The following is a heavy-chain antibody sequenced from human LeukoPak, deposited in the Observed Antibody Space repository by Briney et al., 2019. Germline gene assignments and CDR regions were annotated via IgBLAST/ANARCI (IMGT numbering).Heavy chain of an antibody. CDR1: GYIFTNYW. V-gene: IGHV5-51*01. CDR2: MYPGDSDT. J-gene: IGHJ3*02. CDR3: ARRPRRAFDI. Sequence: GESLKISCKGSGYIFTNYWIGWVRQMPGKGLEWMGIMYPGDSDTKYSPSFQGQVTISADKSISTAYLQWSSLKASDTAMYYCARRPRRAFDIWGQGTMVTVSS.